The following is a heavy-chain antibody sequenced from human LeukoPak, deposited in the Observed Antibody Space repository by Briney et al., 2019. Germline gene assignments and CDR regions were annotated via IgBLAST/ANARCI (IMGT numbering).Heavy chain of an antibody. J-gene: IGHJ4*02. D-gene: IGHD4-17*01. CDR3: ARTLTTTYS. CDR2: ISNSGGDI. CDR1: GCTFSSHE. Sequence: GGSLRLSCAASGCTFSSHEMNWVRQAPGKGLEWLSYISNSGGDINYADSVKGRFTISRDNAKNSLYLQMNSLRVEDTAVYYCARTLTTTYSWGQGTLVTVSS. V-gene: IGHV3-48*03.